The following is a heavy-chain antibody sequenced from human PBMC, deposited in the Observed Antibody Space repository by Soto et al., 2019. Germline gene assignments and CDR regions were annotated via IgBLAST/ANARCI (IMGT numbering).Heavy chain of an antibody. CDR3: ARLKYCGGDCYLSAFDI. V-gene: IGHV1-69*01. D-gene: IGHD2-21*02. CDR2: IIPIFGTA. Sequence: QVQLVQSGAEVKKPGSSVKVSCKASGGTFSSYAISWVRQAPGQGLEWMGGIIPIFGTANYAQKFQGRVTIIADESTSTAYMELSSLRSEDTAVYYCARLKYCGGDCYLSAFDIWGQGTMVTVSS. J-gene: IGHJ3*02. CDR1: GGTFSSYA.